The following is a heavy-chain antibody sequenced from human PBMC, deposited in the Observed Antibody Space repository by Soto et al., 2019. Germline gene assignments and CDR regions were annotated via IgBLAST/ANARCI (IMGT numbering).Heavy chain of an antibody. CDR2: ISSSGSTI. CDR3: AAHCSGGSCLLLYYYYGMDV. D-gene: IGHD2-15*01. V-gene: IGHV3-48*03. J-gene: IGHJ6*02. Sequence: PVGSLRLSCAASGFTFSSYEMNWVSQAPGKGLEWVSYISSSGSTIYYADSVKGRFTISRDNAKNSLYLQMNSLRAEDTAVYYCAAHCSGGSCLLLYYYYGMDVWGQGTTVTVSS. CDR1: GFTFSSYE.